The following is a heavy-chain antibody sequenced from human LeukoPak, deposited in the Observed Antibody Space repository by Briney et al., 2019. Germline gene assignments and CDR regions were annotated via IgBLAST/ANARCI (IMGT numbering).Heavy chain of an antibody. D-gene: IGHD3-22*01. V-gene: IGHV4-34*01. CDR2: INHSGST. CDR3: ARGRDYYDSSGYYYSWYFDL. CDR1: GGSFSGYY. Sequence: SETLSLTCAVYGGSFSGYYWSWIRQPPGKGLEWIGEINHSGSTNYNPSLKSRVTISVDTSKNRFSLKLSSVTAADTAVYYCARGRDYYDSSGYYYSWYFDLWGRGTLVTVSS. J-gene: IGHJ2*01.